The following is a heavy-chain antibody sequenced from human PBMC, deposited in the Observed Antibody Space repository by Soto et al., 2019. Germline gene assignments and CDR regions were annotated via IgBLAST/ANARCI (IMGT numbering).Heavy chain of an antibody. CDR3: AHSFGVAVMGYYHHEMDV. J-gene: IGHJ6*02. CDR2: INWDDDK. Sequence: QITLRESGPTLVKPTQTLTLTCTFSGFSLSTSGVGVAWISQPPGKALEWLALINWDDDKRYSPSLKSRLTITKDTSKNQVFLTLTNMDPVDTATYVCAHSFGVAVMGYYHHEMDVWGQGPTVTVSS. CDR1: GFSLSTSGVG. V-gene: IGHV2-5*02. D-gene: IGHD3-3*01.